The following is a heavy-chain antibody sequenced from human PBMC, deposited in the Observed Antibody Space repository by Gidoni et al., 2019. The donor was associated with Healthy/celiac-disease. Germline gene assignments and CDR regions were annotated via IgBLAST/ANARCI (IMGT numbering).Heavy chain of an antibody. J-gene: IGHJ4*02. D-gene: IGHD3-22*01. Sequence: EVQLVESGGGLVQPGGSLRLSCAASGFPFSSYSMNWVRQAPGKGLEWVSYISSSSSTIYYADSVKGRFTISRDNAKNSLYLQMNSLRDEDTAVYYCARGGYYDSSGFIDYWGQGTLVTVSS. CDR2: ISSSSSTI. CDR3: ARGGYYDSSGFIDY. CDR1: GFPFSSYS. V-gene: IGHV3-48*02.